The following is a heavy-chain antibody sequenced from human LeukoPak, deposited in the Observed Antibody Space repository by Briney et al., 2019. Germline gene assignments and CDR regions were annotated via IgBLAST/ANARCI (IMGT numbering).Heavy chain of an antibody. Sequence: GGSLRLTCAASELHAMTWVRQGPGKGLEWVSAISRSGGSTYYADSVKGRFTISRDKSNNTLYLQMNSLRAEDTAVYFCVRDLGFSTFDNWGQGTLVTVSS. CDR3: VRDLGFSTFDN. D-gene: IGHD5/OR15-5a*01. CDR1: ELHA. V-gene: IGHV3-23*01. CDR2: ISRSGGST. J-gene: IGHJ4*02.